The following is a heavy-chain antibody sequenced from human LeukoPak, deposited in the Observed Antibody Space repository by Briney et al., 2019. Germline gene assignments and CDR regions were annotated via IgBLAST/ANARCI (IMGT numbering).Heavy chain of an antibody. V-gene: IGHV4-30-4*01. CDR1: GGAVSSGDYY. CDR3: ASIAVVAAAIDY. J-gene: IGHJ4*02. CDR2: IYDSGTT. D-gene: IGHD2-2*01. Sequence: SETLSLTCTVSGGAVSSGDYYWRWIRQPPGQGLEWIGYIYDSGTTSYNPSLKSRVTISVDTSKNQFSLRLSSVTAADTAVYYCASIAVVAAAIDYWGQGTLVTVSS.